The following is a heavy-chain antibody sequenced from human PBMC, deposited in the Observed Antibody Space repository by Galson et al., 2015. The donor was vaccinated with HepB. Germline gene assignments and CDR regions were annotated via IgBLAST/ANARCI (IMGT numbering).Heavy chain of an antibody. V-gene: IGHV3-33*01. Sequence: SLRLACAASGFTFSTPGMHWVRQAPGKGLEWVAFIWCDGSDESYVDSVKGRFTISRDNSKNTLYLQMNSLRAEDTAEYYCARGDYGGNPSGDAGDAFDVWGQGTMVTVSS. CDR3: ARGDYGGNPSGDAGDAFDV. CDR2: IWCDGSDE. D-gene: IGHD4-23*01. J-gene: IGHJ3*01. CDR1: GFTFSTPG.